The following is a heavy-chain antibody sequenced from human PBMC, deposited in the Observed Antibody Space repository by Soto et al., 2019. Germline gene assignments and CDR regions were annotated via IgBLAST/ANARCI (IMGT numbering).Heavy chain of an antibody. CDR3: ARLYCSASSCYSVGAFDI. D-gene: IGHD2-15*01. CDR2: IWFDGSDK. CDR1: GFTFSSYG. Sequence: LRLSCAASGFTFSSYGMHWVRQAPGKGLEWVALIWFDGSDKYYTESVKGRFTISRDNSKSTLYLQMNSLRAEDTAVYYCARLYCSASSCYSVGAFDIRGQGTMVTV. V-gene: IGHV3-33*01. J-gene: IGHJ3*02.